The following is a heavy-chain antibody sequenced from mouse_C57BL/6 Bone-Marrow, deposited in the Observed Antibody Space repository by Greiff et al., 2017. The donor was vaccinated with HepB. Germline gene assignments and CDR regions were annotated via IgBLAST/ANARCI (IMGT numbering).Heavy chain of an antibody. J-gene: IGHJ4*01. D-gene: IGHD2-1*01. CDR3: ARDGKPSMDY. CDR2: INPNNGGT. V-gene: IGHV1-18*01. CDR1: GYTFTDYN. Sequence: EVQLQQSGPELVKPGASVKITCKASGYTFTDYNMDWVKQSHGKSLEWIGDINPNNGGTIYNQKFKGKATLTVDKSASPAYMELRSLTSEDTAVYYCARDGKPSMDYWGQGTSVTVSS.